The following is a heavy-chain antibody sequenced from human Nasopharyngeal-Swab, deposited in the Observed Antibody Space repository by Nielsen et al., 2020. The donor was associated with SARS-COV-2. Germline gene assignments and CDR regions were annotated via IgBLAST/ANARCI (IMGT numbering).Heavy chain of an antibody. CDR2: IIPIFGTA. J-gene: IGHJ4*02. V-gene: IGHV1-69*01. CDR3: ALGTGITVTTWGGY. Sequence: WVRQAPGQGLEWMGGIIPIFGTANYAQKFQGRVTITADESTSTAYMELSSLRSEDTAVYYCALGTGITVTTWGGYWGQGTLVTVSS. D-gene: IGHD4-17*01.